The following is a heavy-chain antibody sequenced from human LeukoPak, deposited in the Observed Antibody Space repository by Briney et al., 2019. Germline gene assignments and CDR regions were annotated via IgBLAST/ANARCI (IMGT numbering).Heavy chain of an antibody. CDR1: GFTFSSYG. D-gene: IGHD2-2*01. CDR2: IWYGESNK. CDR3: AKGATSCSSTSCPDAFDI. J-gene: IGHJ3*02. V-gene: IGHV3-30*02. Sequence: GGSLRLSCAASGFTFSSYGMNWVRQAPGKGLEWVAVIWYGESNKYYADSVKGRFTISRDNSKNTLYLQMNSLRAEDTAVYYCAKGATSCSSTSCPDAFDIWGQGTMVTVSS.